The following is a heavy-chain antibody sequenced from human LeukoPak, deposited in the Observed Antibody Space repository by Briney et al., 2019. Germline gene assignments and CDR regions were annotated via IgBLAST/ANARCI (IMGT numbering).Heavy chain of an antibody. CDR1: GFTFSSYA. Sequence: GGSLRLSCGASGFTFSSYAMSWVRQAPGKGMEWVSGISGSGGSTYYADSVKGRFTISRDNSKNTLYVQMNSLRAEDTAVYYCAKAASGGSDLNWFDPWGQGTLVTVSS. J-gene: IGHJ5*02. D-gene: IGHD6-19*01. CDR2: ISGSGGST. CDR3: AKAASGGSDLNWFDP. V-gene: IGHV3-23*01.